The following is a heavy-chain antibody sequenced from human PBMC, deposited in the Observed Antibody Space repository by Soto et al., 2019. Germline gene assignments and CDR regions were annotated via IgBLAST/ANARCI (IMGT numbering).Heavy chain of an antibody. D-gene: IGHD3-3*01. CDR3: ARGGGGSFWSGYYVSIFDY. V-gene: IGHV3-33*01. CDR1: GFTFSSYG. J-gene: IGHJ4*02. CDR2: IWYDGSNK. Sequence: QVQLVESGGGVVQPGRSLRLSCAASGFTFSSYGMHWVRQAPGKGLEWVAVIWYDGSNKYYADSVKGRFTISRDNSKNPLYMQRNGLRAEDTAVYYCARGGGGSFWSGYYVSIFDYWGQGTLVTVSS.